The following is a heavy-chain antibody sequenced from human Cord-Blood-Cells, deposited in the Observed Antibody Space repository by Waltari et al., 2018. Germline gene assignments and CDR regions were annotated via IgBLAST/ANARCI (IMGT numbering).Heavy chain of an antibody. J-gene: IGHJ3*02. Sequence: VQLVQSGAEVKKPGASVKVSCKASGYTVTSYSLHWVRQAPGQGLELMGIINPSGGSTSYAQKFQGRVTMTRDTSTSTVYMELSSLRSEDTAVYYCARDRGPNDAFDIWGQGTMVTVSS. V-gene: IGHV1-46*01. D-gene: IGHD3-10*01. CDR2: INPSGGST. CDR1: GYTVTSYS. CDR3: ARDRGPNDAFDI.